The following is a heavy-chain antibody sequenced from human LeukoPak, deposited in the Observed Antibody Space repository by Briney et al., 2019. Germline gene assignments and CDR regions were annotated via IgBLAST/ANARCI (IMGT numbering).Heavy chain of an antibody. Sequence: SETLSLTCTVSGGSMISSNYYWAWIRQPPGKGLEWIGSIYYSGSTYYYPSFKSRVTISVDTSKNQFSLKLSSVTAADTAVYYCARDYYGDYVSGYYPWGQGTLVTVSS. CDR1: GGSMISSNYY. CDR2: IYYSGST. CDR3: ARDYYGDYVSGYYP. J-gene: IGHJ4*02. D-gene: IGHD4-17*01. V-gene: IGHV4-39*02.